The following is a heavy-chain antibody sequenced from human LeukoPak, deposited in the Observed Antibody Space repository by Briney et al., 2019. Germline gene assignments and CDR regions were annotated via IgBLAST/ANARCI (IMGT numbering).Heavy chain of an antibody. V-gene: IGHV4-34*01. CDR2: INHSGST. J-gene: IGHJ4*02. Sequence: NPGGSLRLSCEASGFTFTSYAMNWVRQSPGKGLEWIGEINHSGSTNYNPSLKSRVTISVDTSKNQFSLKLSSVTAADTAVYYCARYDYWALSPNFDYWGQGTLVTVSS. D-gene: IGHD3-16*01. CDR3: ARYDYWALSPNFDY. CDR1: GFTFTSYA.